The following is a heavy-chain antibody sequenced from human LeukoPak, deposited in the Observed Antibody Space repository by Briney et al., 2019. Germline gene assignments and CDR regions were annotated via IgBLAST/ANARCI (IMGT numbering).Heavy chain of an antibody. CDR2: INHSGST. V-gene: IGHV4-34*01. CDR1: GVSFSGYY. D-gene: IGHD5-18*01. CDR3: ARAAGGIQLWNNWFDP. J-gene: IGHJ5*02. Sequence: SETLSLTCAVYGVSFSGYYWSWIRQPPGKGLEWIGEINHSGSTNYNPSLKSRVTISVDTSKNQFSLKLSSVTAADTAVYYCARAAGGIQLWNNWFDPWGQGTLVTVSS.